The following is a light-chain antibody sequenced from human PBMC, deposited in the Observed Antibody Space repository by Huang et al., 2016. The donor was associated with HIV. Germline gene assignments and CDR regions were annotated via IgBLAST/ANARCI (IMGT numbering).Light chain of an antibody. J-gene: IGKJ4*01. Sequence: DIQMTQSPSTLSASVGDRVTITCRASQSISSWLAWYQQKPGKAPKLLIYKASSLESGVPSRFIGSGSGTKFTLTISSLQPDDFATYYCQQYNSYSSLTFGGGTKVEIK. CDR1: QSISSW. CDR2: KAS. CDR3: QQYNSYSSLT. V-gene: IGKV1-5*03.